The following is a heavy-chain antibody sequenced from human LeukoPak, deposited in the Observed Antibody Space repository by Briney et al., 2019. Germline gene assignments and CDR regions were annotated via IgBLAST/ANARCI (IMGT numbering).Heavy chain of an antibody. Sequence: GGSLRLSCAASGFTFSTYWMHWVRHAPGEGLVWVSTINSDASITRYADSVKGRFTISRDSAKNTLDLQMDGLRAEDTAVYYCVRDITGTTEFDYWGQGTLVTVSS. V-gene: IGHV3-74*01. J-gene: IGHJ4*02. CDR2: INSDASIT. CDR3: VRDITGTTEFDY. D-gene: IGHD1-20*01. CDR1: GFTFSTYW.